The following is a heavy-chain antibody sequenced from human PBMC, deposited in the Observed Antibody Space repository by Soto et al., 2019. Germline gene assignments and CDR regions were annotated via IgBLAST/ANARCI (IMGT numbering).Heavy chain of an antibody. Sequence: SETLSLTCSVSGGSISTGSHYWGWIRQAPGKGLEWVGTLHNGGSTYQKPSLKSRVTISVDTSKNQLSLELTSVTATDTAVYYCARMTIVVLVYGSPPWGQGTLVTVSS. D-gene: IGHD2-21*01. CDR2: LHNGGST. CDR1: GGSISTGSHY. CDR3: ARMTIVVLVYGSPP. J-gene: IGHJ5*02. V-gene: IGHV4-39*01.